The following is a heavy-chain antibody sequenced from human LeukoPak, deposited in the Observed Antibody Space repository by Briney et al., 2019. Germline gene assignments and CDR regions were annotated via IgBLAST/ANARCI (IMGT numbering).Heavy chain of an antibody. D-gene: IGHD3-9*01. Sequence: GGSLRLSCAASGFTFSSYEMNWVRQAPGKGLEWVSSISSSSTYIDYADSVKGRFTVSRGNAENSLYLQMKSLRAEDTAVYYGARGEIFDWPKEIRGFDYWGQGIVVTVSS. CDR1: GFTFSSYE. J-gene: IGHJ4*02. CDR3: ARGEIFDWPKEIRGFDY. V-gene: IGHV3-21*01. CDR2: ISSSSTYI.